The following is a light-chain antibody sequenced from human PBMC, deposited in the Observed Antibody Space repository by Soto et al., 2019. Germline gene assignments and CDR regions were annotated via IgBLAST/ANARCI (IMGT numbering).Light chain of an antibody. V-gene: IGKV3-20*01. CDR1: QSVSSSH. Sequence: EVVLSQSPGTLSLSPGERATLSCRASQSVSSSHLAWYPQKPGQAPRLLIYGASSRAAGIPDRFSGRGSGTDFTLTISRLEPEDFAVYYCQQYDSSEYTFGQGTKVEIK. J-gene: IGKJ2*01. CDR2: GAS. CDR3: QQYDSSEYT.